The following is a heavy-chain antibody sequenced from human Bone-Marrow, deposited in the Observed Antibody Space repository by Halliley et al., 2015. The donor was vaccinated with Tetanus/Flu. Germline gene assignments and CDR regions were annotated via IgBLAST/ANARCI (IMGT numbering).Heavy chain of an antibody. V-gene: IGHV4-61*01. CDR2: VYFSGST. D-gene: IGHD2-8*01. Sequence: TLSLTCTVSGGSVSSGTFYWNWIRQSPGKGLEWLGSVYFSGSTNYNPSLKSRVTVSVDTANNQFSLSLKSVTAADTAVYYCARADGVWPVIGYNGLDVWGQGTAVTVSS. CDR3: ARADGVWPVIGYNGLDV. CDR1: GGSVSSGTFY. J-gene: IGHJ6*02.